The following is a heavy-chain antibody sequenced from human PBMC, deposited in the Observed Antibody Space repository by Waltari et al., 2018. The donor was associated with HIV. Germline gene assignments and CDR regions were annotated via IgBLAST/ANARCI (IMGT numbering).Heavy chain of an antibody. CDR2: INHSGST. J-gene: IGHJ4*02. V-gene: IGHV4-34*01. D-gene: IGHD6-13*01. Sequence: QVHLQQWGDGLLKTSETLSLTCAVYGGYFSGYYWSWIRQPPGKGLEWIGEINHSGSTIYNTALKSRVTISGDTSKNQFSLKLRSVTAADTAVYYCARHSSWAYFDYWGQGTLVTVSS. CDR1: GGYFSGYY. CDR3: ARHSSWAYFDY.